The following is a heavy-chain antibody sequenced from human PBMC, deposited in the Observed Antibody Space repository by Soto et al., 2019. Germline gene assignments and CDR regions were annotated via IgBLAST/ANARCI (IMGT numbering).Heavy chain of an antibody. Sequence: AETLSLTCTVSGGSISISSYYWGWILQPPGKGRECIGSIYYSGSPYSTPSLTSRVPISVHTSKNQFSLKLSSVTAADTAVYYCARGGEELPPTVWGQGTLVTVSS. J-gene: IGHJ4*02. CDR2: IYYSGSP. D-gene: IGHD1-26*01. CDR1: GGSISISSYY. CDR3: ARGGEELPPTV. V-gene: IGHV4-39*01.